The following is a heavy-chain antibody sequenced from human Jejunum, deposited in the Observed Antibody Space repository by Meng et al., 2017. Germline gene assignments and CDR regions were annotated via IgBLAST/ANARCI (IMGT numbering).Heavy chain of an antibody. V-gene: IGHV1-18*01. CDR3: ARENIRSFDL. J-gene: IGHJ4*02. CDR1: GYTFTTYG. D-gene: IGHD1/OR15-1a*01. Sequence: ASVKVSCKTSGYTFTTYGITWLRQAPGQGLEWLGWITVGNGYTNYAQSVQGRVTMTTDESTSKVYMDLRNLRSDDTAVYYCARENIRSFDLWGQGTLVTVSS. CDR2: ITVGNGYT.